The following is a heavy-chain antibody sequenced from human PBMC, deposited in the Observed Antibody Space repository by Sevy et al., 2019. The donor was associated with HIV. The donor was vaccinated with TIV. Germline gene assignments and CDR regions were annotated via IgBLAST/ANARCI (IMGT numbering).Heavy chain of an antibody. Sequence: GGSLRLSCAASGFTLNNYVMNWVRQAPGKGLEWVSGISGSGGSTYYADSVKGRFTISRDNSKNTLYLQMNSLRAEDTAVYYCAKDSYFDNTLFDYWGQGTLVTVSS. J-gene: IGHJ4*02. V-gene: IGHV3-23*01. CDR3: AKDSYFDNTLFDY. D-gene: IGHD3-22*01. CDR2: ISGSGGST. CDR1: GFTLNNYV.